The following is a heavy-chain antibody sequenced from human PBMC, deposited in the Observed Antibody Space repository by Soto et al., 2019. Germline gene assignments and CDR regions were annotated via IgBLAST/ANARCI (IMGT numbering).Heavy chain of an antibody. D-gene: IGHD2-2*01. J-gene: IGHJ5*02. Sequence: SVKVSCKASGGTFSSYAISWVRQAPGQGLEWMGGIIPIFGTANYAQKFQGRVTITADESTSTAYMELSSLRSEDTAVYYCSKTEEQSSTSWYENWFDPWGQGTLVTVSS. V-gene: IGHV1-69*13. CDR3: SKTEEQSSTSWYENWFDP. CDR1: GGTFSSYA. CDR2: IIPIFGTA.